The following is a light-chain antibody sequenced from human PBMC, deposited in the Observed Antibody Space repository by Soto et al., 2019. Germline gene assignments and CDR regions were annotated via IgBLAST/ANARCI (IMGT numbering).Light chain of an antibody. CDR3: CSYAGSSTFSYV. V-gene: IGLV2-23*03. CDR2: EGS. Sequence: QSVLTQPACVSGSPGQSITISCTGTSSDVGSYNLVSWYQQHPGKAPKLMIYEGSKRPSGVSNRFSGSKSGNTASLTISGLQAEDEADYCCCSYAGSSTFSYVFGTGTKVTVL. J-gene: IGLJ1*01. CDR1: SSDVGSYNL.